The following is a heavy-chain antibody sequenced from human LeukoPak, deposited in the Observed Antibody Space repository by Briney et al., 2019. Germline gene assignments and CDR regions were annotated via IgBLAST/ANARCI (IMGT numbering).Heavy chain of an antibody. D-gene: IGHD3-9*01. J-gene: IGHJ4*02. CDR3: AMTDRYAGRPFDY. CDR2: LDPEDGEDGET. V-gene: IGHV1-24*01. Sequence: ASVKASCKVSGYSLIEVAMHWVRQAPGKGLEWVGSLDPEDGEDGETHYAQKFQGRVTMTEDASTDTAYMELTSLSSEGTALYYCAMTDRYAGRPFDYWGQGTLVTVSS. CDR1: GYSLIEVA.